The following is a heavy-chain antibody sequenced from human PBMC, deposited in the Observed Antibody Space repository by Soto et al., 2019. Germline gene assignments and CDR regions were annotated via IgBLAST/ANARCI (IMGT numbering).Heavy chain of an antibody. CDR2: IYYSGST. V-gene: IGHV4-30-4*01. CDR1: GGSISSGDYY. D-gene: IGHD3-3*01. CDR3: ARVRVTIFGVVIIRGHFDY. Sequence: SETLSLTCTVSGGSISSGDYYWSWIRQPPGKGLEWIGYIYYSGSTYYNPSLKSRVTISVDTSKNQFSLKLSSVTAADTAVYYCARVRVTIFGVVIIRGHFDYWGQGTLVTAPQ. J-gene: IGHJ4*02.